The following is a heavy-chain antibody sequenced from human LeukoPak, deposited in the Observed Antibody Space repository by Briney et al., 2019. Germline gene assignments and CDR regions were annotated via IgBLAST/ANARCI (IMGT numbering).Heavy chain of an antibody. CDR2: INWNGGST. V-gene: IGHV3-20*01. J-gene: IGHJ4*02. CDR3: ARGPLYYYDSSGYYSYFDY. Sequence: PGGSLRLSCAASGFTFDDYGMSWVRQAPGKGLEWVSGINWNGGSTGYADSVKGRLTISRDNAKNSLYLQMNSLRAEDTALYHCARGPLYYYDSSGYYSYFDYWGQGTLVTVSS. CDR1: GFTFDDYG. D-gene: IGHD3-22*01.